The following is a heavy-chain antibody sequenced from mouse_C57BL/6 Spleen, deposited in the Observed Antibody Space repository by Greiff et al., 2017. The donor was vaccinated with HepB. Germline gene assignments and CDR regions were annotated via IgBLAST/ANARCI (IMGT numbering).Heavy chain of an antibody. D-gene: IGHD1-1*01. J-gene: IGHJ4*01. V-gene: IGHV2-4*01. CDR3: AKREYYEGAMDY. Sequence: QVQLKESGPGLVQPSQSLSITCTVSGFSLTSYGVHWVRQPPGKGLEWLGVIWSGGSTDYNAAFISRLSISKDNSKSQVFFKMNSLQADDTAIYYCAKREYYEGAMDYWGQGTSVTVSS. CDR1: GFSLTSYG. CDR2: IWSGGST.